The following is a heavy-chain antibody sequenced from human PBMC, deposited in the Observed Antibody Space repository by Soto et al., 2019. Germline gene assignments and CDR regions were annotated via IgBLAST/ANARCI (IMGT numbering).Heavy chain of an antibody. V-gene: IGHV1-8*02. CDR2: INPNSGET. CDR3: ARIAMPARPRWYNWFDP. D-gene: IGHD2-2*01. J-gene: IGHJ5*02. Sequence: ASVKVSCKASGYIFSANYIHWVRHATGQGLEWIGWINPNSGETGYAQRFQGRVTMTTSSSLSTAYLELSSLTSDDTAVYYCARIAMPARPRWYNWFDPWGQGTLVTVSS. CDR1: GYIFSANY.